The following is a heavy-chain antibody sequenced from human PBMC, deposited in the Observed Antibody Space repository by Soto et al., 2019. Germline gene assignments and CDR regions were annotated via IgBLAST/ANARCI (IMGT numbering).Heavy chain of an antibody. J-gene: IGHJ6*03. V-gene: IGHV1-18*01. CDR3: ARDGPPGNLDLGGSYYYYYYMDV. CDR1: GYTFTSYG. CDR2: ISAYNGNT. Sequence: ASVKVSCKASGYTFTSYGISWVRQAPGQGLEWMGWISAYNGNTNYAQKLQGRVTMTTDTSTSTAYMELRSLRSDDTAVYYCARDGPPGNLDLGGSYYYYYYMDVWGKGTTVTVSS. D-gene: IGHD3-16*01.